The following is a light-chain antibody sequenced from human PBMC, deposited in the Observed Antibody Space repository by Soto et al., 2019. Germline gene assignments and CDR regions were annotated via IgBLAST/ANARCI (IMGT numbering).Light chain of an antibody. V-gene: IGKV1-5*03. CDR3: QRYKSYPFT. Sequence: DIPMTQSPSTLSASVGDRVTITCRASQSISSWLAWYQQKPGETPKLLIYKATTLHSGLPSRFSGSGSETHFSLSISSLQPGDFATYCCQRYKSYPFTIGQGKPLEIK. CDR1: QSISSW. J-gene: IGKJ5*01. CDR2: KAT.